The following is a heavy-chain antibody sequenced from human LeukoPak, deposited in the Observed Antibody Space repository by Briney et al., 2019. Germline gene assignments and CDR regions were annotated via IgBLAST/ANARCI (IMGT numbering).Heavy chain of an antibody. J-gene: IGHJ4*02. D-gene: IGHD3-22*01. CDR2: IRYDGSNK. CDR1: GFTFSSYA. Sequence: GGSLRLSCAASGFTFSSYAMHWVRQAPGKGLEWVAFIRYDGSNKYYADSVKGRFTISRDNSKNTLYLQMNSLRAEDTAVYYCAKVPDYYDSSGYYDYWGQGTLVTVSS. V-gene: IGHV3-30*02. CDR3: AKVPDYYDSSGYYDY.